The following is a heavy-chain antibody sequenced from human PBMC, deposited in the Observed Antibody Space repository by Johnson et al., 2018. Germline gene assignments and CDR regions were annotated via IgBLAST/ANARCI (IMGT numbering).Heavy chain of an antibody. CDR2: IRSKLYGGTT. Sequence: VQLVESGGGLVQPGRSLRVTCTASGFTLGDYAMSWFRQAPGKGLEWVGFIRSKLYGGTTEYAASVKGRYTISRDDSRSIAYMQMNSLKTEDTAVYYCTRGRTSGYSDYYYYMDVWGKGTTVTVSS. V-gene: IGHV3-49*03. J-gene: IGHJ6*03. CDR1: GFTLGDYA. D-gene: IGHD3-22*01. CDR3: TRGRTSGYSDYYYYMDV.